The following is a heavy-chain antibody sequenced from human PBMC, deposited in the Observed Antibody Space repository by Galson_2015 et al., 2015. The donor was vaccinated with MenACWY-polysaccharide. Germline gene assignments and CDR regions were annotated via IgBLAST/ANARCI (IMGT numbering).Heavy chain of an antibody. CDR1: GFTFSSYW. V-gene: IGHV3-74*01. D-gene: IGHD2-15*01. J-gene: IGHJ4*02. CDR3: ARAPKVDCSGGGCYSGGPDY. CDR2: INDDGSST. Sequence: SLRLSCAASGFTFSSYWMHWVRQAPGKGLVWVSRINDDGSSTTYADSVKGRFTVSRDNAKNTLYLQMNSLRAEDTAVYYCARAPKVDCSGGGCYSGGPDYWGQGTLVTISS.